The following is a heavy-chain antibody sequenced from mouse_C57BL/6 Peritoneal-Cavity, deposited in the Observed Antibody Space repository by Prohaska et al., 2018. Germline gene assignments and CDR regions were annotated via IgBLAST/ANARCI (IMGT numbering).Heavy chain of an antibody. J-gene: IGHJ3*01. V-gene: IGHV2-9-1*01. D-gene: IGHD2-5*01. CDR2: IWTGGGT. CDR1: GFSLTSYA. Sequence: LVAPSQSLSITCTVSGFSLTSYAISWVRQPPGKGLEWLGVIWTGGGTNYNSALKSRLSISKDNSKSQVFLKMNSLQTDDTARYYCARESLQWDSNYGFAYWGQGTLVTVSA. CDR3: ARESLQWDSNYGFAY.